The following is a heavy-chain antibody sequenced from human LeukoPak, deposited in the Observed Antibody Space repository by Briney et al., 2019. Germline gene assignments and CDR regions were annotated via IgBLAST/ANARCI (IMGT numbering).Heavy chain of an antibody. D-gene: IGHD2-2*01. Sequence: SQTLSLTCTVSGGSISSGGYYWSWIRQHPGKGLEWIGYIYYSGSTYYNPSLKSRVTISVDTSKNQFSLKLSSVTAADTAVYYCARERRYCSSTSCYRGDYYYGMDVWGQGTTVTVSS. CDR2: IYYSGST. CDR3: ARERRYCSSTSCYRGDYYYGMDV. J-gene: IGHJ6*02. V-gene: IGHV4-31*03. CDR1: GGSISSGGYY.